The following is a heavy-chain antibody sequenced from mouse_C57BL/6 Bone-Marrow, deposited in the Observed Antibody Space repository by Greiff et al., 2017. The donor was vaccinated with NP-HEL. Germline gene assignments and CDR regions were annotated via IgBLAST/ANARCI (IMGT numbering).Heavy chain of an antibody. CDR3: AGIYYDDDWYFDV. CDR2: IYPGDGDT. J-gene: IGHJ1*03. V-gene: IGHV1-80*01. D-gene: IGHD2-4*01. CDR1: GYAFSSYW. Sequence: QVQLQQSGAELVKPGASVKISCKASGYAFSSYWMNWVKQRPGKGLEWIGQIYPGDGDTNYNGKFKGKATLTADKSSSTAYMQLSSLTSEDSAVYFCAGIYYDDDWYFDVWGTGTTVTVSS.